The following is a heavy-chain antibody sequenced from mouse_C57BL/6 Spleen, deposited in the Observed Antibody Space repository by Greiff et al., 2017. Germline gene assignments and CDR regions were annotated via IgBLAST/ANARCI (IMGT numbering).Heavy chain of an antibody. CDR1: GFTFSSYA. CDR2: ISRGGDYI. J-gene: IGHJ1*03. CDR3: TRLRDWYFGV. Sequence: EVKLVESGEGLVKPGGSLKLSCAASGFTFSSYAMSWVRQTPEKWLEWVAYISRGGDYIYYADTVKGRFTISRDNARNTLYLQMCSLKSEDTAMYYCTRLRDWYFGVWGTGTTVTVYS. V-gene: IGHV5-9-1*02.